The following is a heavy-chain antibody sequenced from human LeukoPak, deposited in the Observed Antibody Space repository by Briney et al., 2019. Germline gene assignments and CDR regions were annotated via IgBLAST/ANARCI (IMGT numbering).Heavy chain of an antibody. V-gene: IGHV1-69*05. Sequence: SVKVSCKASGGTFSSYAISWVRQAPGQGLEWMGGITPIFGTANYAQKFQGRVTITTDESTSTAYMELSSLRSEDTAVYYCARGRPTNLGGIYWGQGSLVTVSS. CDR1: GGTFSSYA. CDR3: ARGRPTNLGGIY. D-gene: IGHD7-27*01. CDR2: ITPIFGTA. J-gene: IGHJ4*02.